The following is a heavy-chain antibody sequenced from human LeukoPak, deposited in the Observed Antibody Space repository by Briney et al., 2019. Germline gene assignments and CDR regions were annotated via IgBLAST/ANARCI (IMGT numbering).Heavy chain of an antibody. V-gene: IGHV3-74*01. CDR1: GFTFRSFW. CDR3: VRDLGGRSGH. D-gene: IGHD1-26*01. CDR2: ISGDGSST. J-gene: IGHJ4*02. Sequence: GGSLRLSCAASGFTFRSFWMHWVRQVPGKGLVWVSRISGDGSSTSYADSVKGRFTISRDNSKNTLYLQMNSLRAEDTAVYYCVRDLGGRSGHWGQGTLVTVSS.